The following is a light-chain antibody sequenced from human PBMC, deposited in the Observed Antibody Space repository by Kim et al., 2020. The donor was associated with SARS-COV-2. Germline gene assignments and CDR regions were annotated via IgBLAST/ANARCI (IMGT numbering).Light chain of an antibody. CDR3: QKYNSAPRT. V-gene: IGKV1-27*01. CDR1: QGISNY. J-gene: IGKJ1*01. Sequence: ASVGDRVTIACRASQGISNYLAWYQQKPGKVPKLLIYAASTLQSGVPSRFSGSGSGTDFTLTISSLQPEDVATYYCQKYNSAPRTFGQGTKVDIK. CDR2: AAS.